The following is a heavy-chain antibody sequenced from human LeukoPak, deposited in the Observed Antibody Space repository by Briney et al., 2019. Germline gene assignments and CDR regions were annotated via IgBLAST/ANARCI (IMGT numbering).Heavy chain of an antibody. V-gene: IGHV3-48*04. CDR2: ISSSSSTI. CDR1: GFTFSSYS. CDR3: ARFPGVQHFDY. D-gene: IGHD5-18*01. Sequence: GGSLRLSCAASGFTFSSYSMNWVRQAPGKGLEWVSYISSSSSTIYYADSVKGRFTISRDNAKNSLYLQMNSLRAEDTAVYYCARFPGVQHFDYWGQGTLVTVSS. J-gene: IGHJ4*02.